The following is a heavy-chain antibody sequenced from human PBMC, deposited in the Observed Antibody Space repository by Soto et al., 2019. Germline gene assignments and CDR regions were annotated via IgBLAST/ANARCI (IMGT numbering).Heavy chain of an antibody. J-gene: IGHJ4*01. V-gene: IGHV3-23*01. D-gene: IGHD3-22*01. CDR1: GFTFNNYA. Sequence: GGSLRLSCAVSGFTFNNYAMSWVRQAPGKGLEWVSAISESGSSTNYADLVRGRCTISRDNSRNILYLQMNSLKTEDTGIYYCTTDSYSTMIVVRFDYWGHGTLVTVSS. CDR3: TTDSYSTMIVVRFDY. CDR2: ISESGSST.